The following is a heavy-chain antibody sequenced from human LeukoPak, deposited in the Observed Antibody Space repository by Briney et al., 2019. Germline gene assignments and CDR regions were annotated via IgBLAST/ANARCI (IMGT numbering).Heavy chain of an antibody. CDR1: GYTFTGYY. CDR3: AREFVAVAGTRYFQH. V-gene: IGHV1-2*02. J-gene: IGHJ1*01. D-gene: IGHD6-19*01. Sequence: GASVKVSCKASGYTFTGYYMHWVRQAPGQGLEWMGWINPNSGGTNYAQKFQGRVTMTRDTSISTAYMELSRLRSDDTAVYYCAREFVAVAGTRYFQHWGQGTLVTVPS. CDR2: INPNSGGT.